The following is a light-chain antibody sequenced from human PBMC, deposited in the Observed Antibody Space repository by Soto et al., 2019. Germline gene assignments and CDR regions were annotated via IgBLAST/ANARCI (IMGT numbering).Light chain of an antibody. CDR3: QQYNNWPLT. J-gene: IGKJ4*01. Sequence: EIVMTQSPATLSVSQGERATLSCRASQSVSSDLAWYQQKPGQAPRLLIYGASTRATGIPARFSGSGSSTEFTLTISSLQSEDFAVYYCQQYNNWPLTFGGGTKVEIK. CDR1: QSVSSD. V-gene: IGKV3D-15*01. CDR2: GAS.